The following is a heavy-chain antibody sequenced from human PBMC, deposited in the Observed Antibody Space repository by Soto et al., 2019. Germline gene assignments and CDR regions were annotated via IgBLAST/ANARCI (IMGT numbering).Heavy chain of an antibody. CDR1: GYPFGTYA. CDR3: ARTYNWNSEGFDH. Sequence: ASVKVSCKASGYPFGTYAITWVRQAPGQGLEWVGWISTNSGNTYYAQNFQGRVTLTTDTSTTTAYMEFRSLTSDDTAIYYCARTYNWNSEGFDHWCQGTLVTVSS. V-gene: IGHV1-18*04. J-gene: IGHJ4*02. CDR2: ISTNSGNT. D-gene: IGHD1-7*01.